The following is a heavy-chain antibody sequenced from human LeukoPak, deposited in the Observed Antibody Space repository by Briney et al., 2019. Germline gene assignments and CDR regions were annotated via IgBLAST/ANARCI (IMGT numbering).Heavy chain of an antibody. J-gene: IGHJ5*02. CDR2: IYHSGRT. V-gene: IGHV4-38-2*02. Sequence: SETLSLTCTVSGYSISSGYYWGWIRQPPGKGLEWIGSIYHSGRTFYNPSLKSRVTISVDTSKNRFSLKLSSVTAADTAVYYCARIRLAAASRVDPWGQGTLVTVSS. CDR3: ARIRLAAASRVDP. CDR1: GYSISSGYY. D-gene: IGHD6-13*01.